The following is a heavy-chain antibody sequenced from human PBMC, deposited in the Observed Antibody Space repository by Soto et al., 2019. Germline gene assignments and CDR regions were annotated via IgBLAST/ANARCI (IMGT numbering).Heavy chain of an antibody. CDR2: ISYDGSNK. CDR3: AKGSYYYDSSGGDAFDL. D-gene: IGHD3-22*01. V-gene: IGHV3-30*18. J-gene: IGHJ3*01. Sequence: PGGSLRLSCAASGFTFSSYGMHWVRQAPGKGLEWVAVISYDGSNKYYADSVKGRFTISRDNSKNTLYLQMNSLRAEDTAVYYCAKGSYYYDSSGGDAFDLWGQGTMVTVSS. CDR1: GFTFSSYG.